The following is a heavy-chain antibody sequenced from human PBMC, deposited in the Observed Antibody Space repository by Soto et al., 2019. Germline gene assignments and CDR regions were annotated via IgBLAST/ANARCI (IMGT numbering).Heavy chain of an antibody. Sequence: GGSLRLSCAASGSSFPKYPMHWVRQTPDKGLEWLAVISHDGVTKNSADSVKGRFSVSRDNSRNRLYLEMNSLRTEDTAMYYCLRGGYSSSWERLDPWGQGTLVTVS. CDR3: LRGGYSSSWERLDP. V-gene: IGHV3-30-3*01. CDR1: GSSFPKYP. J-gene: IGHJ5*02. CDR2: ISHDGVTK. D-gene: IGHD4-4*01.